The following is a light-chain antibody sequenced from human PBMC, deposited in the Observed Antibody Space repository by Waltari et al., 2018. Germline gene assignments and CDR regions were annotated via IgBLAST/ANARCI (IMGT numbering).Light chain of an antibody. CDR2: DVT. CDR1: TSDVGGYIY. J-gene: IGLJ2*01. Sequence: QSALAQPASVSGSPGLSITISRTGTTSDVGGYIYVSWYQQNPGRAPHLIFYDVTVRPSGVSNRFSASKSGNTASLVISGLQADDEAHYYCSSYTDRSTVIFGGGTKLTVL. V-gene: IGLV2-14*03. CDR3: SSYTDRSTVI.